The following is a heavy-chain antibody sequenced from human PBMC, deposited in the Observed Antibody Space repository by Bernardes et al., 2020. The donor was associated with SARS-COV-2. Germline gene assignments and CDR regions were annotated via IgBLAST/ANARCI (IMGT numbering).Heavy chain of an antibody. CDR1: GFTFSSYV. D-gene: IGHD6-13*01. CDR2: ISGTGSST. J-gene: IGHJ5*02. CDR3: VRESSSSWYGNWFDP. Sequence: GGSLRVSCAASGFTFSSYVMSWVRQAPGKGLEWVSAISGTGSSTYYADSVRGRFSISRDNSKNALYMEMNSLRAEDTAVYYCVRESSSSWYGNWFDPWGQGTLVTVSS. V-gene: IGHV3-23*01.